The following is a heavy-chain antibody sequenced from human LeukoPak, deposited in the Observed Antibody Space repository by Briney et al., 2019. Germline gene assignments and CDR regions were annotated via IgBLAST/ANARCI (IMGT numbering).Heavy chain of an antibody. CDR3: ARHVDLDAFDI. J-gene: IGHJ3*02. Sequence: SETLSLTCTVSGGSISSGGYSWSWIRQHPGKGLEWIGYIYYSGSTYYNPSLKSRVTISVDTSKNQFSLKLSSVTAADTAVYYCARHVDLDAFDIWGQGTMVTVSS. CDR1: GGSISSGGYS. V-gene: IGHV4-31*03. CDR2: IYYSGST.